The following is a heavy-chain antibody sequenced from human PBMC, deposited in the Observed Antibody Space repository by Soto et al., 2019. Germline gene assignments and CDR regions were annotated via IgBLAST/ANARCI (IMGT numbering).Heavy chain of an antibody. Sequence: EVQLVESGGASVQRGGSLRLSCAASGFSFGDYWMSWVRQAPGKGLEWVAHMKKDGSETYYVDSVKGRFTVSRDNSRNALYLQMNSLRAEDTAVYYCTKFGSGYYTGLYFDYWGQGTLVTVSS. D-gene: IGHD3-3*01. V-gene: IGHV3-7*03. CDR2: MKKDGSET. CDR1: GFSFGDYW. J-gene: IGHJ4*02. CDR3: TKFGSGYYTGLYFDY.